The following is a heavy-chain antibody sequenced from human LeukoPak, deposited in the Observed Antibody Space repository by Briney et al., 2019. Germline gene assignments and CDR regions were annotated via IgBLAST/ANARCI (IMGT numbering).Heavy chain of an antibody. CDR2: INGDGSST. CDR3: TRGKPVDY. CDR1: GFTFSSHW. Sequence: PGGSLRLSCAASGFTFSSHWMHWVRQAPGKGLVWVSRINGDGSSTSYADTMRGRFTISRDNDKSTLYLQMNSLSAEDTAVYYCTRGKPVDYWGQGTLVTVSS. V-gene: IGHV3-74*01. J-gene: IGHJ4*02.